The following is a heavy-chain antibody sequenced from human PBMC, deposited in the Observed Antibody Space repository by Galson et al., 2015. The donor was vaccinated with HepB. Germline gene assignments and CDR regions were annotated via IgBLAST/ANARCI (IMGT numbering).Heavy chain of an antibody. CDR3: ARVGDRGWSKYYFDY. CDR1: GFTFSSYW. D-gene: IGHD6-19*01. J-gene: IGHJ4*02. Sequence: SLRLSCAASGFTFSSYWMSWVRQAPGKGLEWVANIKQDGSEKYYVDSVKGRFTISRDNAKNSLYLQMNSLRAEDTAVYYCARVGDRGWSKYYFDYWGQGTLVTVSS. V-gene: IGHV3-7*03. CDR2: IKQDGSEK.